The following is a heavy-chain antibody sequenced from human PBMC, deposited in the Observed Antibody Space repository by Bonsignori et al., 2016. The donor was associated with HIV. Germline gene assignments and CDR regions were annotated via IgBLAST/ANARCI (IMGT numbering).Heavy chain of an antibody. J-gene: IGHJ4*02. CDR2: IYHDGRT. D-gene: IGHD5-12*01. Sequence: SETLSLTCAVSGFYINNGYHWGWIRQSPGKGLEWIGSIYHDGRTFYNPSLQSRALVSVDTSKNQFSLRLTSVTAVDTAVYYCARHGYSYGYKSDHWGPGILVTVSS. CDR3: ARHGYSYGYKSDH. CDR1: GFYINNGYH. V-gene: IGHV4-38-2*01.